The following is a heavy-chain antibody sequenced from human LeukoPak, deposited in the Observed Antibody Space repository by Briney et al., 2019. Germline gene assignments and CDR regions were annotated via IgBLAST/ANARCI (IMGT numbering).Heavy chain of an antibody. CDR1: GGSISSYY. J-gene: IGHJ2*01. Sequence: SETLSLTCTVSGGSISSYYWSWIRQPPGKGLEWIGYIYYSGCTNYNPSLKSRVTISVDTSKNQFSLKLSSVTAADTAVYYCAREAVAGASFDLWGRGTLVTVSS. CDR2: IYYSGCT. V-gene: IGHV4-59*08. CDR3: AREAVAGASFDL. D-gene: IGHD6-19*01.